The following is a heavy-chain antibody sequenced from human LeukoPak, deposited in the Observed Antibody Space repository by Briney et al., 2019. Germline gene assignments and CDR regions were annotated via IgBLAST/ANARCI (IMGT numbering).Heavy chain of an antibody. J-gene: IGHJ4*02. CDR1: GFTFSSYS. D-gene: IGHD3-10*01. CDR3: ARGFQYYYGSGSY. V-gene: IGHV3-21*01. CDR2: ISSSSSYI. Sequence: GGSLRLSCAASGFTFSSYSMNWVRQAPGKGLEWVSSISSSSSYIYYADSVKGRFTISRDNAKNSLYLQMTSLRAEDTAVYYCARGFQYYYGSGSYWGQGTLVTVSS.